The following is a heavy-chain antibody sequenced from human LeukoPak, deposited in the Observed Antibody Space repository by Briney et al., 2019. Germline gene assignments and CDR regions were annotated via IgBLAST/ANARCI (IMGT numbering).Heavy chain of an antibody. CDR1: GGSISRGGYS. V-gene: IGHV4-30-2*01. J-gene: IGHJ4*02. Sequence: SETLSLTCAVSGGSISRGGYSWSWIRQPPGKGLEWIGYIYHSGSTYYNPSLKSRVTISVDRSKNQFSLKLTSVTAADTAVYYCARHVGIHLWSLYFDYWGQGSLVTVSS. CDR2: IYHSGST. D-gene: IGHD5-18*01. CDR3: ARHVGIHLWSLYFDY.